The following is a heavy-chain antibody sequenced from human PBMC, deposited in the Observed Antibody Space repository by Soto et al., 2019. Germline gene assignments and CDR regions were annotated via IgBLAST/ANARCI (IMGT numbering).Heavy chain of an antibody. CDR2: IYHSGST. CDR3: ARRSRWYYYGTASYYNLWLGP. V-gene: IGHV4-39*01. Sequence: PSDTLSLTCTVSGDSIGNTAYYWGWIRQPPGKGLEWIGDIYHSGSTYYNPSLKSRVTISVGTSKNQFSLKLRSVTAADTAVYYCARRSRWYYYGTASYYNLWLGPWGQGTLVTVSS. J-gene: IGHJ5*02. CDR1: GDSIGNTAYY. D-gene: IGHD3-10*01.